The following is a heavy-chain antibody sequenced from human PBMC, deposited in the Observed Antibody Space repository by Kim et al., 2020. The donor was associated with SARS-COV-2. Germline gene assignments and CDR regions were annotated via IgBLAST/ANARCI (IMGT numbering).Heavy chain of an antibody. D-gene: IGHD3-22*01. CDR1: GGTFSSYA. V-gene: IGHV1-69*13. J-gene: IGHJ5*02. CDR3: ASDCEHYYDSPCWFDP. Sequence: SVKVSCKASGGTFSSYAISWVRQAPGQGLEWMGGIIPIFGTANYAQKFQGRVTITADESSSTAYMELSSLRSEDTAVYYCASDCEHYYDSPCWFDPWGQGTLVTVSS. CDR2: IIPIFGTA.